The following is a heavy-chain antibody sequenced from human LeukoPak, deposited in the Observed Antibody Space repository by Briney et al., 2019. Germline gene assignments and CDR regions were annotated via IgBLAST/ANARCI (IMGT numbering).Heavy chain of an antibody. CDR1: GFTFSSYG. Sequence: PGRSLRLSCAASGFTFSSYGMHWVRQAPGKGLEWVAVIWYDGSNKYYADSVKGRFTISRDDSKNTLYLQMNSLRAEDTAVYYCAKDYRSWFLDYWGQGTLVTVSS. CDR2: IWYDGSNK. CDR3: AKDYRSWFLDY. J-gene: IGHJ4*02. V-gene: IGHV3-33*06. D-gene: IGHD6-13*01.